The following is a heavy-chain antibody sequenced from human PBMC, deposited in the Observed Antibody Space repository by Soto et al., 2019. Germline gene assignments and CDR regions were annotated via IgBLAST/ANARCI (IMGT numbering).Heavy chain of an antibody. J-gene: IGHJ4*02. Sequence: QVQLVESGGGVVQPGRSLRLSCAASGFTFSSYAMHWVRQAPGKGLEWVAVISYDGSNKYYADSVKGRFTISRDNSKNTLYLQMNSLRAEDTAVYYCARVAGYCISTSCYSLDYWGQGTLVTVSS. CDR1: GFTFSSYA. CDR2: ISYDGSNK. D-gene: IGHD2-2*01. V-gene: IGHV3-30-3*01. CDR3: ARVAGYCISTSCYSLDY.